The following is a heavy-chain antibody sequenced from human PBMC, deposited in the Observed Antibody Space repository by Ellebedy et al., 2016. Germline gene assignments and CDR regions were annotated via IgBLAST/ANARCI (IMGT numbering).Heavy chain of an antibody. Sequence: ASVKVSCXASGYRFASYGISWVRRAPGQGLEWMGWISTYDGNTKYAERFQGRVTMTTDTSTTTVYLEVRSLRSDDTAVYYCAREVDTALSFSFNIWGQGTVVIVSS. CDR1: GYRFASYG. CDR2: ISTYDGNT. J-gene: IGHJ3*02. CDR3: AREVDTALSFSFNI. V-gene: IGHV1-18*01. D-gene: IGHD5-18*01.